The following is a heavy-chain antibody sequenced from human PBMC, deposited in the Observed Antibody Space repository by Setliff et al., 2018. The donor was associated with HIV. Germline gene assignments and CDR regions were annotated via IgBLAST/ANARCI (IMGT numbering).Heavy chain of an antibody. CDR2: IIHILGIA. V-gene: IGHV1-69*04. CDR3: ARNGPHGSGWYNYFDF. J-gene: IGHJ4*02. CDR1: GYTFTSYG. Sequence: SVKVSCKASGYTFTSYGISWVRQAPGQGLEWMGRIIHILGIANYAQKFQGRVTITADEFTNTAYMEVSSLRSEDTAVYYCARNGPHGSGWYNYFDFWGQGTLVTVSS. D-gene: IGHD6-19*01.